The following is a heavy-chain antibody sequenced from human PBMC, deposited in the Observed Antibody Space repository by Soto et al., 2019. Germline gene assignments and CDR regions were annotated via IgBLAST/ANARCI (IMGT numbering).Heavy chain of an antibody. Sequence: HAHLVQSGAEVKKPGASLKVSCKASGYSFTGYYIHWVRQAPGQGLEWMGWINPDSGATNYAQNLQGRVTLTSDTSISTAAMDLTSLTSDDTAVYYCARGDYGTGGYPFPYFDYWGQGTLVIVSS. V-gene: IGHV1-2*02. CDR3: ARGDYGTGGYPFPYFDY. CDR1: GYSFTGYY. D-gene: IGHD2-8*02. CDR2: INPDSGAT. J-gene: IGHJ4*02.